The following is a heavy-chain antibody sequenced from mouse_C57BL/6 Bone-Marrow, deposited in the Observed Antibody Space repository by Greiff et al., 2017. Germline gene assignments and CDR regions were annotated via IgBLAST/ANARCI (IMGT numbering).Heavy chain of an antibody. CDR2: INPNFGIT. CDR3: ARRGGTTVEGMDD. D-gene: IGHD1-1*01. J-gene: IGHJ4*01. CDR1: GYSFTDYY. Sequence: EVQLQQSGPELVKPGASVKISCKASGYSFTDYYMNWVKQSHGKSLEWIGVINPNFGITSYNQKFKGNATLTVDQSSSTAYMQLNSLTSEDSAVYYCARRGGTTVEGMDDWGQGTSVTVSS. V-gene: IGHV1-39*01.